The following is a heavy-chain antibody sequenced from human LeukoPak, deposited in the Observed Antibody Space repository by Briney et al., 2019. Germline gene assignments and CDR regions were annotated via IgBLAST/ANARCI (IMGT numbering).Heavy chain of an antibody. CDR3: ARRVCSGGSCPFDY. V-gene: IGHV4-39*01. J-gene: IGHJ4*02. D-gene: IGHD2-15*01. Sequence: SETLSPTCTVSGGSISSSSYYWDWIRQPPGKGLEWIGTIYYSGDTYYNPSLKSRVTISVDTSKNQFSLKLSSVTAADTAVYYCARRVCSGGSCPFDYWGQGTLVTVSS. CDR2: IYYSGDT. CDR1: GGSISSSSYY.